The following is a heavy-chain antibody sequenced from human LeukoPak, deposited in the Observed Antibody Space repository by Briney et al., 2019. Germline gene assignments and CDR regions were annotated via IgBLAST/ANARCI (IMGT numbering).Heavy chain of an antibody. CDR3: AGPVAGITWFDP. CDR2: INHSGST. CDR1: GGSISSYY. Sequence: SETLSLTCTVSGGSISSYYWSWIRQPPGKGLEWIGEINHSGSTNYNPSLKSRVTISVDTSKNQFSLKLSSVTAADTAVYYCAGPVAGITWFDPWGQGTLVTVSS. J-gene: IGHJ5*02. D-gene: IGHD6-19*01. V-gene: IGHV4-34*01.